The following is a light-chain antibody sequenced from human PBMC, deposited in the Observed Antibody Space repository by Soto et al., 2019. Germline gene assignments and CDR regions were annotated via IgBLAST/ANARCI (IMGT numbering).Light chain of an antibody. Sequence: EIVMTQSPGTLSASPGERVTLSCRASQSVRSDLAWYLQKPGQAPRLLIYGASSRATGIPGRFSGSGSGTEFTLSISSLQSEDFAVYYCQQYNSWPLTFGGGTKVEI. CDR3: QQYNSWPLT. CDR1: QSVRSD. J-gene: IGKJ4*01. V-gene: IGKV3-15*01. CDR2: GAS.